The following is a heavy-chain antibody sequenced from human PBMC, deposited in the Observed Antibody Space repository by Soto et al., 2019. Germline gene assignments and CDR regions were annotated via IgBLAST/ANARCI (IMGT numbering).Heavy chain of an antibody. J-gene: IGHJ4*02. Sequence: QVQLVQSGAEVKKPGSSVKVSCKASGGTFSSYAISWVRQAPGQGLEWMGGIIPIFGTANYALKFQGRVTITADESTSTAYMELSSLRSEDTAVYYCARVRIGTTSYYFDYWGQGTLVTVSS. D-gene: IGHD1-7*01. CDR2: IIPIFGTA. CDR1: GGTFSSYA. CDR3: ARVRIGTTSYYFDY. V-gene: IGHV1-69*12.